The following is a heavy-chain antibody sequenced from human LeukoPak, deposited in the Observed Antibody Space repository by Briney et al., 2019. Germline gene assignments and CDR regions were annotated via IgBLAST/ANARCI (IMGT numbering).Heavy chain of an antibody. V-gene: IGHV2-5*02. Sequence: SGPTLVSPTQTLTLTCTFSGFSLSTNGVGVGWIRQPPGKALEWLALIYRDDDKRHNPFLRSRLTITKDTSKNQVVLTMTNMDPVDTATYYCAHRRSGYNFNDGDFDSWGQGTLVTVSS. CDR3: AHRRSGYNFNDGDFDS. CDR1: GFSLSTNGVG. D-gene: IGHD3-22*01. CDR2: IYRDDDK. J-gene: IGHJ4*02.